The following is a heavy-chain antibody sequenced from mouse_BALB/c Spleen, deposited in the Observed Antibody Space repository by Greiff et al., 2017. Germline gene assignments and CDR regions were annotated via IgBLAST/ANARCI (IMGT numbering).Heavy chain of an antibody. Sequence: VQLQQSGPELVKPGPSVKVSCKASGYAFTSYYMYWVKQSHGKSLVWIGYIDPYNGGTSYNQKFKGKATLTVDKSSSTAYMHLNSLTTEDSAVYYCAREGLYGNYDVWFAYWGQGTLVTVSA. CDR2: IDPYNGGT. J-gene: IGHJ3*01. CDR3: AREGLYGNYDVWFAY. D-gene: IGHD2-1*01. CDR1: GYAFTSYY. V-gene: IGHV1S135*01.